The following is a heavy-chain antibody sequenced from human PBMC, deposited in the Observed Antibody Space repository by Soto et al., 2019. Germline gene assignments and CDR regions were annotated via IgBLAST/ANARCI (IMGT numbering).Heavy chain of an antibody. V-gene: IGHV3-23*01. Sequence: EVQLLESGGGLVQPGGSLRLSCAASGFTFSSFAMAWVRQAPGKGLEGVSGISGNTVDTYYADSVKGRFSISTDNSKNTLYLHMNNLRAEDTAIYFCARESIDGQGDLRFFLHWGQGTLVTVS. CDR1: GFTFSSFA. CDR3: ARESIDGQGDLRFFLH. J-gene: IGHJ1*01. CDR2: ISGNTVDT. D-gene: IGHD2-21*02.